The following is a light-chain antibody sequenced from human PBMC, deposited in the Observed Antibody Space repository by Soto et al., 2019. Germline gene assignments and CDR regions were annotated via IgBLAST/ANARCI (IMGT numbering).Light chain of an antibody. CDR3: HQRSSGWT. CDR1: QSVSSY. CDR2: DAS. Sequence: EIVLTQSPATLSLSPGERATLSCRASQSVSSYLAWYQQKPGQAPKLLIYDASNRAAGIPARFSGSGSGTDFTLTISSVEPEDFAVYDCHQRSSGWTFGQGAKVLVK. J-gene: IGKJ1*01. V-gene: IGKV3-11*01.